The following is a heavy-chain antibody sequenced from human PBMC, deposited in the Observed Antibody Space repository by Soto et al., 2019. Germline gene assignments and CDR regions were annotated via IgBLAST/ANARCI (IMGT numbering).Heavy chain of an antibody. D-gene: IGHD3-16*01. CDR2: ISAYNGNT. Sequence: ASVKVSCKASGYTFTSYGISWVRQAPGQGLEWMGWISAYNGNTNYAQKLQGRVTMTTDTSTSTTYMEQRSLRSDDTAVYYCARGITFGGVLNGMDVWGQGTTVTVSS. CDR3: ARGITFGGVLNGMDV. CDR1: GYTFTSYG. J-gene: IGHJ6*02. V-gene: IGHV1-18*01.